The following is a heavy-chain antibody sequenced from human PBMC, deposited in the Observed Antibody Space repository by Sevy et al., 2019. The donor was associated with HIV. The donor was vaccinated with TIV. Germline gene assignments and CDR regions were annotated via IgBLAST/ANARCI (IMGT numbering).Heavy chain of an antibody. D-gene: IGHD2-2*01. J-gene: IGHJ6*02. Sequence: GGSLRLSCAASGFTFSSYWMSWVRQAPGKGLEWVANIKQDGSEKYYVDSVKGRFTISRDNAKNSRYLQMNSLRAEDTAVYYCARDRYCSSTSCYSDWYYYYYYGMDVWGQGTTVTVSS. CDR3: ARDRYCSSTSCYSDWYYYYYYGMDV. CDR2: IKQDGSEK. CDR1: GFTFSSYW. V-gene: IGHV3-7*01.